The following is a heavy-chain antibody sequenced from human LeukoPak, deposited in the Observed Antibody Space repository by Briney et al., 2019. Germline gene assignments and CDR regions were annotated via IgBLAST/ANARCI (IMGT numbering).Heavy chain of an antibody. V-gene: IGHV4-39*01. CDR2: IFYSGST. CDR3: ARRQYSSGFDY. CDR1: GGSISSSGYY. J-gene: IGHJ4*02. Sequence: SETLSLTCTVSGGSISSSGYYWGWIRHPPGKGLQWIGSIFYSGSTYYNPSLKSRVTISVDTSRNQFSLKLSSVTAADTAVYYCARRQYSSGFDYWGRGTLVTVSS. D-gene: IGHD6-19*01.